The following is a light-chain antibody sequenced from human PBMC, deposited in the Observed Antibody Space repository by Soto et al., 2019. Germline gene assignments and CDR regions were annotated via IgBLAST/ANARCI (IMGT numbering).Light chain of an antibody. V-gene: IGLV2-23*02. J-gene: IGLJ1*01. CDR3: CSYVGLYV. Sequence: QSVLTQPASVSGSPGQSITISCTGTSSDVGSYNLVSWYQQHPGKAPKLMIYEVSKRPSGVSNRFSGSKSGNTASLTISGLQAEDDTDYYCCSYVGLYVFGPGSEVTV. CDR1: SSDVGSYNL. CDR2: EVS.